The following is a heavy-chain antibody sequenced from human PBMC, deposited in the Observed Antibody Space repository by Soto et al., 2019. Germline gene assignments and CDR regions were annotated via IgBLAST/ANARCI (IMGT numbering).Heavy chain of an antibody. CDR2: IWYDGSNK. CDR1: GLTFSSYG. D-gene: IGHD3-10*01. V-gene: IGHV3-33*01. J-gene: IGHJ6*03. CDR3: ARGIGENYCGSGDSYFFYMDV. Sequence: QVQLVESGGGVVQPGRSLRLSCAASGLTFSSYGMHWVRQAPGKGLEWVAVIWYDGSNKFYEDSVKGRFTISRDNSKSTLYLQMNSLRAEDTAVYYCARGIGENYCGSGDSYFFYMDVWGKGTTVTVSS.